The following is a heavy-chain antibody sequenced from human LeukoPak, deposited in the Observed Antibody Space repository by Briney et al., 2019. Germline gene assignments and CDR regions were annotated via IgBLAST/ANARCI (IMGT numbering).Heavy chain of an antibody. Sequence: PGRSLRLSCAASGFTFSSYGMHWVRQAPGKGLEWVAVIWYDGSNKYYADSVKGRFTISRDNSKNTLYLQMNSLRAEDTAVYYCAKDTAATPPYCHFDYWGQGTLVTVSS. CDR3: AKDTAATPPYCHFDY. CDR2: IWYDGSNK. J-gene: IGHJ4*02. D-gene: IGHD2-8*02. CDR1: GFTFSSYG. V-gene: IGHV3-33*06.